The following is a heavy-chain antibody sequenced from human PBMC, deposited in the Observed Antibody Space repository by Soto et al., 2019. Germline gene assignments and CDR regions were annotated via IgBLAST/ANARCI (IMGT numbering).Heavy chain of an antibody. V-gene: IGHV4-30-4*01. CDR3: ARATYCTSTSCYPYNWFDP. Sequence: QVQLQESGPGLVKPSQTLSLTCTVSGGSISSGDYYWSWVRQPPGKGLEWIGCIYNTGRTYYNPSLKRRVTISVDTTKNQFSLRLSSVTATDTAVYYCARATYCTSTSCYPYNWFDPWGQGTLVTVSS. CDR1: GGSISSGDYY. CDR2: IYNTGRT. J-gene: IGHJ5*02. D-gene: IGHD2-2*01.